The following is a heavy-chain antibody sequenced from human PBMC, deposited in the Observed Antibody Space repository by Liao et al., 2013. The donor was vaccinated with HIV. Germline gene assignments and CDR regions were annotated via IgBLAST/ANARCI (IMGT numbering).Heavy chain of an antibody. CDR2: LYYSGNT. Sequence: QPQLRESGPRLVKPSETLSLSCSVSGVSINNNKYYWAWIRQPPGKALEWIGSLYYSGNTYYNPSLRGRVTISMDTSKNLFSLKLSSVAAADTAVYFCARSDVGITSFDYWGQGTLVTVSS. J-gene: IGHJ4*02. CDR3: ARSDVGITSFDY. V-gene: IGHV4-39*07. CDR1: GVSINNNKYY. D-gene: IGHD3-16*01.